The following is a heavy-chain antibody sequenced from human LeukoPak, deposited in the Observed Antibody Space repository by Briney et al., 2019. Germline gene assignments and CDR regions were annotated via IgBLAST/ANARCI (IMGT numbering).Heavy chain of an antibody. J-gene: IGHJ4*02. D-gene: IGHD1-1*01. CDR3: AKEKSLEFDY. Sequence: GGSLRLSCAASGFTFSSFAMSWVRQAPGKGLEWVSAISGSGGTTYYADSVKGRFTIPRDNSKSTLYLQMNSLRAEDTAVYYCAKEKSLEFDYWGQGTLVTVSS. V-gene: IGHV3-23*01. CDR1: GFTFSSFA. CDR2: ISGSGGTT.